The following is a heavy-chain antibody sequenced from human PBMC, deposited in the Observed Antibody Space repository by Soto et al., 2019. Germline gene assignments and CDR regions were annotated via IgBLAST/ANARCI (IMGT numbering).Heavy chain of an antibody. CDR2: ISASGGST. D-gene: IGHD1-26*01. V-gene: IGHV3-23*01. CDR3: AKVLSSGSYSGALEY. J-gene: IGHJ4*02. CDR1: GFSITSFA. Sequence: GGSLRLSCVASGFSITSFAMSWVRQAPGKGLEWASAISASGGSTYADSVKGRFTISRDNSKNTLYLQMNSLRVEDTAVYYCAKVLSSGSYSGALEYWGQGAMVTVSS.